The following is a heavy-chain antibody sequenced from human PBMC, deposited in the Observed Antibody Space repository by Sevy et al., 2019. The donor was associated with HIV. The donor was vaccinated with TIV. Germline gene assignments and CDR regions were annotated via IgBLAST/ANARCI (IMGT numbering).Heavy chain of an antibody. CDR1: GFTFSSYA. CDR3: ARDYYVSSGYYNYAFDI. D-gene: IGHD3-22*01. V-gene: IGHV3-30*04. Sequence: GGSLRLSCAASGFTFSSYAMHWVRQAPGKGLEWVAVISYDGSNKYYAHSVKGRFTISRDNSKNTLYLQMNSLRAEDTAVYYCARDYYVSSGYYNYAFDIWGQGTMVTVSS. J-gene: IGHJ3*02. CDR2: ISYDGSNK.